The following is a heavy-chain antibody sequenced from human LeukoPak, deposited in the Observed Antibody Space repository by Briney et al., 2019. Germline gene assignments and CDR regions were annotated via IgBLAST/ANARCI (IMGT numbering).Heavy chain of an antibody. V-gene: IGHV4-30-4*01. CDR3: ARYGSGSTWFDP. CDR2: INYSGST. CDR1: GGSISSDNYQ. Sequence: SETLSLTCTVSGGSISSDNYQWSWIRQPPGKGLEWIGHINYSGSTYYNPSLKSRITISVDTSKNHFSLKLSSVTAADTAVYYCARYGSGSTWFDPWGQGTLVTVSS. J-gene: IGHJ5*02. D-gene: IGHD3-10*01.